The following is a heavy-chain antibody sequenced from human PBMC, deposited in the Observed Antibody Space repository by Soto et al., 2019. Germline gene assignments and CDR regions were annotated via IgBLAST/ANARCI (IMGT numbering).Heavy chain of an antibody. V-gene: IGHV1-69*13. CDR3: ASSLDSSGLAPVFDI. CDR2: IIPIFGTA. CDR1: GGTFSSYA. Sequence: ASMKVSCKASGGTFSSYAIIWVRQAPGQGLEWMGGIIPIFGTANYAHKFQGRVTITADESTSTAYMELSSLRSEDTAVYYCASSLDSSGLAPVFDIWGQGTMVTVS. D-gene: IGHD3-22*01. J-gene: IGHJ3*02.